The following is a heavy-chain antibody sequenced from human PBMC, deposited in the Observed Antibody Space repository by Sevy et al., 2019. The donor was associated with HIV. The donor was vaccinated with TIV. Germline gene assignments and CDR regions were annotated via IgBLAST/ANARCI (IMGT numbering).Heavy chain of an antibody. V-gene: IGHV3-23*01. J-gene: IGHJ4*02. CDR2: ISASGGST. D-gene: IGHD3-9*01. CDR1: GFTFSSYV. Sequence: GGSLRLSCTASGFTFSSYVISWVRQAPGKGLEWVSTISASGGSTYYADSVKGRFTISRDNSKKNVYLDMNSLGAEDMAIFYCAKEATTGYIWGQGTLVTVSS. CDR3: AKEATTGYI.